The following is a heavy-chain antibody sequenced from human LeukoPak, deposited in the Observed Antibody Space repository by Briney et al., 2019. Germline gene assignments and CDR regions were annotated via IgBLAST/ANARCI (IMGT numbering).Heavy chain of an antibody. J-gene: IGHJ4*02. CDR2: INPEGAST. V-gene: IGHV3-74*01. CDR1: GFAFSTYW. Sequence: PGGSLRLSCTASGFAFSTYWMFWVRQAPGKGLVWVSQINPEGASTTYGDPAKGRFTASRDNAKNALHLQMNSLRVDDTAVYYCARGTAMTAGIDFWGQGTLVTVSS. CDR3: ARGTAMTAGIDF. D-gene: IGHD6-19*01.